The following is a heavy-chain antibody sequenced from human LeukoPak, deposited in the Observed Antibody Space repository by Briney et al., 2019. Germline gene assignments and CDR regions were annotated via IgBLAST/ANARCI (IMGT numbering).Heavy chain of an antibody. CDR3: AKARSGSYF. J-gene: IGHJ3*01. D-gene: IGHD3-10*01. Sequence: GGSLRLSCAASGFTFSSYWMSWVRQAPGKGLEWVANIKQDGSEKYYVDSVKGRFTISRDNAKNTLYLQMSSLRAEDTARYYCAKARSGSYFGGQGTMVTVSS. CDR1: GFTFSSYW. CDR2: IKQDGSEK. V-gene: IGHV3-7*03.